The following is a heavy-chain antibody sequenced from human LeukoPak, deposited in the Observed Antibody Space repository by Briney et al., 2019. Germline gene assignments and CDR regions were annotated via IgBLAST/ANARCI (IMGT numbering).Heavy chain of an antibody. CDR2: ISYDGNKK. CDR1: GFTFIRYA. Sequence: GGSLRLSCAASGFTFIRYAFHWARQAPGKGLEWVAVISYDGNKKYYADSVKGRFTISRDNSKNTLYLQMNSLRAEDTAVYYCARDGGENSGSYSTYYFDHWGQGSLVTVSS. CDR3: ARDGGENSGSYSTYYFDH. J-gene: IGHJ4*02. D-gene: IGHD1-26*01. V-gene: IGHV3-30-3*01.